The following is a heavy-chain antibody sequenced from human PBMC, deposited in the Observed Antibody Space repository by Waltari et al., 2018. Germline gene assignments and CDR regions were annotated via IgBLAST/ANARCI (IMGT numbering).Heavy chain of an antibody. D-gene: IGHD2-15*01. CDR2: IYHSGST. CDR1: GYSIRSGYY. V-gene: IGHV4-38-2*01. J-gene: IGHJ6*02. Sequence: QVQLQESGPGLVKPSETLSLTCAVSGYSIRSGYYWGWIRQPPGKGLEWIGSIYHSGSTYYNPSLKSRVTISVDTSKNQFSLKLSSVTAADTAVYYCARAPGRPGGMDVWGQGTTVTVSS. CDR3: ARAPGRPGGMDV.